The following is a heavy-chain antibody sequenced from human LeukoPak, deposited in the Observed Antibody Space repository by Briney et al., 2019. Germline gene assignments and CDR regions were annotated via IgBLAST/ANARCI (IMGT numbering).Heavy chain of an antibody. CDR3: AREGSITMVRGVNWLDP. V-gene: IGHV4-30-4*01. Sequence: SETLSLTCTVSGASISSSDYFWSWIRQPPGEGLEWIGSIYYSGSTYDNPSLKSRVTISVDTSKNQFSLKLSSVTAADTAVYYCAREGSITMVRGVNWLDPWGQGTLVTVSS. CDR1: GASISSSDYF. CDR2: IYYSGST. D-gene: IGHD3-10*01. J-gene: IGHJ5*02.